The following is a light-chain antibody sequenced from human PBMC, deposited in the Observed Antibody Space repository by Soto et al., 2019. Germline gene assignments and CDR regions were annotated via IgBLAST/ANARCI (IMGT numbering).Light chain of an antibody. V-gene: IGKV1-39*01. CDR2: AAS. Sequence: NRVTQSPSSLSASVGDRVSITCRASQSISTHLSWYKHKPGKAPKLLIYAASSLQSWVPSRFTGSGSGTDFTLTISSLQPEDFATYYCPQSYTSWWTFGQGTKVDI. CDR3: PQSYTSWWT. J-gene: IGKJ1*01. CDR1: QSISTH.